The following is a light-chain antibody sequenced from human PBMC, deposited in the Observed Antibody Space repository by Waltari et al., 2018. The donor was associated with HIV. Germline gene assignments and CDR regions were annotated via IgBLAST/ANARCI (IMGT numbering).Light chain of an antibody. Sequence: EIVMTQSPATLSVSPGERTTLSCKASQSVSSNLAWYQQKPGQAPRLLIYGASTRATGIPARFSGSGSGTEFNLTISSLQSEDFAVYYCQQYNNWRRTFGQGTKVEIK. CDR3: QQYNNWRRT. CDR1: QSVSSN. V-gene: IGKV3-15*01. J-gene: IGKJ1*01. CDR2: GAS.